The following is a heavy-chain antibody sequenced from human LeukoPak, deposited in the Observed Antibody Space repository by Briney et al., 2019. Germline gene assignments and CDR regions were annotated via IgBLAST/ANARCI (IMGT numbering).Heavy chain of an antibody. D-gene: IGHD2-2*01. CDR1: CVSISRSSYY. V-gene: IGHV4-39*01. J-gene: IGHJ4*02. CDR3: WDGILVIPGVKASKFFDY. Sequence: SETVSLTCTVSCVSISRSSYYWGWIRQAPGRALEWFGSIYYSGSTYYNPSLKSRVTISVDTSKNQFSLKLSSVTAAAEAVVYCWDGILVIPGVKASKFFDYWGQGTLVTVSS. CDR2: IYYSGST.